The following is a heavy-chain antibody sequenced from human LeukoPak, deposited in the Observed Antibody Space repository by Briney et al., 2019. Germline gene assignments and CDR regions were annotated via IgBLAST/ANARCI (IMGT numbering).Heavy chain of an antibody. J-gene: IGHJ6*02. CDR2: ISSSSSYI. D-gene: IGHD3-3*01. V-gene: IGHV3-21*01. CDR1: GFTFSSYS. CDR3: ARDWGRLYYGFWSGYGSPYGMDV. Sequence: GGSLRLSCAASGFTFSSYSMNWVRQAPGKGLEWVSSISSSSSYIYYADSVKGRFTIPRDNAKNSLYLQMNSLRAEDTAVYYCARDWGRLYYGFWSGYGSPYGMDVWGQGTTVTVSS.